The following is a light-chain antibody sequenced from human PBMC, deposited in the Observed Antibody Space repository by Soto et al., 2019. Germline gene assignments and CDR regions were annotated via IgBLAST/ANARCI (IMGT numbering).Light chain of an antibody. V-gene: IGKV3-15*01. CDR1: QTISRH. CDR3: QRYNNWPQT. J-gene: IGKJ1*01. Sequence: EVVMTQSPATLSVSPGERATLSCRASQTISRHLAGYQQKPGQPPRLLIYGASTRASDIPARFSGSGSGTEFTLTISSLQSEDSAVYYCQRYNNWPQTFGQGTKVEIK. CDR2: GAS.